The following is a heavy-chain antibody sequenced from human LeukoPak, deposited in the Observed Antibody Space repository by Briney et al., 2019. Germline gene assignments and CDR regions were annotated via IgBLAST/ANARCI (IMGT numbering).Heavy chain of an antibody. CDR3: ARGCGGDCYGYLQH. CDR2: XWXDXXXX. D-gene: IGHD2-21*02. V-gene: IGHV3-33*01. J-gene: IGHJ1*01. CDR1: GFTFSSYG. Sequence: GGSLRLSCVASGFTFSSYGMHWVRQAPGKGXXXXXIXWXDXXXXXYGXXXXXXXXXXXXXSKNTLYLQMNSLRAEDTAVYYCARGCGGDCYGYLQHWGQGTLVTVSS.